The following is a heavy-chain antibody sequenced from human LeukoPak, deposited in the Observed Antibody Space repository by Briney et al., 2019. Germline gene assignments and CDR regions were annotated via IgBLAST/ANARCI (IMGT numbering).Heavy chain of an antibody. CDR1: GGSISSYY. Sequence: SETLSLTCTVSGGSISSYYWSWIRQPPGKGLEWIGYIYYSGSTNYNPSLKSRVTISVDTSKNQFSLKLSSVTAADTAVYYCARSRDPSAHFGYWGQGTLVTVSS. CDR3: ARSRDPSAHFGY. CDR2: IYYSGST. V-gene: IGHV4-59*08. D-gene: IGHD5-24*01. J-gene: IGHJ4*02.